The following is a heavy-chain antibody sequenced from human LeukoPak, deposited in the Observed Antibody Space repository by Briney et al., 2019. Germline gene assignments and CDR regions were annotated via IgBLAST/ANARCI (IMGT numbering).Heavy chain of an antibody. Sequence: GASVKVSCKASGYTFTSYHMHWVRQAPGQGLEWMGVINPSGGRTSYAQKFQGRVTITRDTSASTAYMELSSLRSEDMAVYYCARDRDPWGSGYAFDIWGQGTMVTVSS. CDR1: GYTFTSYH. J-gene: IGHJ3*02. V-gene: IGHV1-46*01. CDR3: ARDRDPWGSGYAFDI. CDR2: INPSGGRT. D-gene: IGHD3-16*01.